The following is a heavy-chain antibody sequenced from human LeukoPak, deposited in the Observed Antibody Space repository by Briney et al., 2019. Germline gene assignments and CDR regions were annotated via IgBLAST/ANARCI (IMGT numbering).Heavy chain of an antibody. V-gene: IGHV3-30*02. Sequence: GGSLRLSCAASGFTFSSYGMHWVRQAPGKGLEWVAFIRYDGSNKYYADSVKGRFTISRDNSKNTLYLQMNSLRAEDTAVYYCANGPRLSSSWTPFDYWGQGTLVTVSS. D-gene: IGHD6-13*01. CDR3: ANGPRLSSSWTPFDY. CDR2: IRYDGSNK. CDR1: GFTFSSYG. J-gene: IGHJ4*02.